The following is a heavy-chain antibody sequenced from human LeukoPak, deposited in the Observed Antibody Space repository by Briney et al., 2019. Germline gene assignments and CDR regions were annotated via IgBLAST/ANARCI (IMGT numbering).Heavy chain of an antibody. CDR2: IYHSGIT. CDR3: AKIGYYYGPDY. CDR1: GYSISSGYY. V-gene: IGHV4-38-2*01. Sequence: SETLSLTCAVSGYSISSGYYWGWIRQPPGEGLEWIGSIYHSGITYYNPSLKSRVTISVDTSKNQFSLKPSSVTAADTAVYYCAKIGYYYGPDYWGQGTLVTVSS. D-gene: IGHD3-10*01. J-gene: IGHJ4*02.